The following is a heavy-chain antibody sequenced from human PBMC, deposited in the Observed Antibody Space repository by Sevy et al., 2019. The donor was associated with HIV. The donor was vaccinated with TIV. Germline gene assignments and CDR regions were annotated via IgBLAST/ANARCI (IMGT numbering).Heavy chain of an antibody. V-gene: IGHV3-30*02. D-gene: IGHD2-8*02. J-gene: IGHJ6*02. CDR3: AKEPVLVVDYYSMDV. CDR1: RFTFSNYG. Sequence: GGSLRLSCAASRFTFSNYGMHWVRQAPGKGLEWVAFIRYDGSNKNNADSVKGRFTISRDNSKNTLYLQMNSLRPEDTAVYYCAKEPVLVVDYYSMDVWGQGTTVTVSS. CDR2: IRYDGSNK.